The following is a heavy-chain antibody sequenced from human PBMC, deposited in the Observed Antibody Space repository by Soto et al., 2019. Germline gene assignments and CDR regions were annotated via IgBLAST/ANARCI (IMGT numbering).Heavy chain of an antibody. CDR2: ISSSSSYI. Sequence: EVQLVESGGGLVKPGGSLRLSCAASGFTFSSYSMNWVRQAPGKGLEWVSSISSSSSYIYYADSVKGRFTISRDNAKNSLYLQMNSLRAEDTAVYYCARVHQDDWYLDLWGRGTLVTVSS. CDR1: GFTFSSYS. CDR3: ARVHQDDWYLDL. V-gene: IGHV3-21*01. J-gene: IGHJ2*01.